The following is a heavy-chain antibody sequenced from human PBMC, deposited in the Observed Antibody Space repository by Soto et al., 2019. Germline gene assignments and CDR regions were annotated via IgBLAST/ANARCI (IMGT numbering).Heavy chain of an antibody. Sequence: EVELLESGGGLVQPGGSLRLSCAASGFYFKTYAMTWVRQAPGKGLEWVSGISNNGGRTYYADSVRGRFTISRDNSRKVVDLQMNSLRAEDTAVYYCAKGGRYDTSRLEPNDAWGQGKRVSVSS. V-gene: IGHV3-23*01. D-gene: IGHD3-16*01. CDR2: ISNNGGRT. J-gene: IGHJ5*02. CDR3: AKGGRYDTSRLEPNDA. CDR1: GFYFKTYA.